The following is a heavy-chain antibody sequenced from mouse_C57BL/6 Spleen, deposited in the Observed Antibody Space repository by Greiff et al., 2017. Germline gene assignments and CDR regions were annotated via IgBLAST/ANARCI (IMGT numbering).Heavy chain of an antibody. CDR2: INPNNGGT. D-gene: IGHD1-1*02. Sequence: VHVKQSGPELVKPGASVKIPCKASGYTFTDYNMDWVKQSHGKSLEWIGDINPNNGGTIYNQKFKGKATLTVDKSSSTAYMELRSLTSEDTAVYYCARSEVDPYAMDYWGQGTSVTVSS. CDR1: GYTFTDYN. CDR3: ARSEVDPYAMDY. V-gene: IGHV1-18*01. J-gene: IGHJ4*01.